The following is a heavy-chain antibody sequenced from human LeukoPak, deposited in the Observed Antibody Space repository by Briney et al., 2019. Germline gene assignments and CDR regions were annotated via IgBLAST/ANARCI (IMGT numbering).Heavy chain of an antibody. CDR2: ISANNGYT. CDR3: ARDEHYYGSGTYYRRASTFDI. V-gene: IGHV1-18*04. J-gene: IGHJ3*02. Sequence: GASVKVSCKASGYTFTSYGISWVRQAPGQGLEWMGWISANNGYTNYAQKLQGGVTMTTDTSTTTAYMELTSLTSDDTAVYYCARDEHYYGSGTYYRRASTFDIWGQGTMVTVSS. CDR1: GYTFTSYG. D-gene: IGHD3-10*01.